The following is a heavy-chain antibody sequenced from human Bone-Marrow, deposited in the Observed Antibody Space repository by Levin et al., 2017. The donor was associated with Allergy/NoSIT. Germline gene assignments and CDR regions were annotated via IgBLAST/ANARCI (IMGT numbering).Heavy chain of an antibody. CDR1: GFTFSSYG. V-gene: IGHV3-33*01. CDR2: IWYDGSNK. J-gene: IGHJ6*02. D-gene: IGHD2-15*01. Sequence: PGGSLRLSCAASGFTFSSYGMHWVRQAPGKGLEWEAVIWYDGSNKYYADSVKGRFTISRDNSKNTLYLQMNSLRAEDTAVYYCATNYCSGGSCYQTLAHYYYGMDGWGQGTTVTVSS. CDR3: ATNYCSGGSCYQTLAHYYYGMDG.